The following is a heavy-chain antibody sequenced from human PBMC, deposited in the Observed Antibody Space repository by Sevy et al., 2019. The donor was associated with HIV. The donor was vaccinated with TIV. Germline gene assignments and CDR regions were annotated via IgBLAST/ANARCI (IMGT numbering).Heavy chain of an antibody. V-gene: IGHV4-39*02. CDR3: AREAVALDY. Sequence: SETLSFTCTVSGDSISSNNFYWGWVRQPPEKGLEWIGSIYYTGSTYYNPSLKSRVTISVDTSKNQFSLKLTSVTAADTAVYYCAREAVALDYWGQGTLVTVSS. CDR1: GDSISSNNFY. D-gene: IGHD6-19*01. CDR2: IYYTGST. J-gene: IGHJ4*01.